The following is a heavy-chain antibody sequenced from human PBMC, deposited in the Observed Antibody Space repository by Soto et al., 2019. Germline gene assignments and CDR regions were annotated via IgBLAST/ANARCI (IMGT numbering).Heavy chain of an antibody. Sequence: SETLSLTCTVSGGSISSGGYYWSWIRQHPGKGLEWIGYIYYSGSTYYNPSLKSRVTISVDTSKNQFSLKLSSVTAADTAVYYCAREEGGYSYGQASRYFDYWGQGTLVTVSS. CDR1: GGSISSGGYY. V-gene: IGHV4-31*03. J-gene: IGHJ4*02. CDR3: AREEGGYSYGQASRYFDY. CDR2: IYYSGST. D-gene: IGHD5-18*01.